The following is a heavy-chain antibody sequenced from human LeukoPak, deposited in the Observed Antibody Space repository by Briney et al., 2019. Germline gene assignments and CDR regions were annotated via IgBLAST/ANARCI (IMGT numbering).Heavy chain of an antibody. J-gene: IGHJ4*02. CDR3: ARATPLGATYYYFDY. Sequence: PSETLSLTCTVSGGSVTSYYWSWIRQPPGKGLEWIGYIHYSGDTKYNPSLMSRVTISVDTSKNQLSLKLSSATAADTAVYYCARATPLGATYYYFDYWGQGTLVTVSS. CDR1: GGSVTSYY. D-gene: IGHD1-26*01. V-gene: IGHV4-59*02. CDR2: IHYSGDT.